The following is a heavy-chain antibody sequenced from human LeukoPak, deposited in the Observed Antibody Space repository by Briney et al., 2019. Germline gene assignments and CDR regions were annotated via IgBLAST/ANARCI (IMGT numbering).Heavy chain of an antibody. CDR1: GFTFSSYA. D-gene: IGHD3-3*01. Sequence: PGGSLRLSCAASGFTFSSYAMSWVRQAPGKGLEWVSAISGSGGSTYYADSVKGRFTISRDNSKNTLYLQMNSLRAEDTAVYYCAKQFWRTQRYNWFDPWGQETLVTVSS. J-gene: IGHJ5*02. V-gene: IGHV3-23*01. CDR3: AKQFWRTQRYNWFDP. CDR2: ISGSGGST.